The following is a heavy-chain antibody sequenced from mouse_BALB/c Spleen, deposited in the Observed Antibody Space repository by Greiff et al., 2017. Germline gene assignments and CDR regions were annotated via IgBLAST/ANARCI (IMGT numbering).Heavy chain of an antibody. V-gene: IGHV5-6*02. D-gene: IGHD1-1*01. Sequence: EVMLVESGGDLVKPGGSLKLSCAASGFTFSSYGMSWVRQTPDKRLEWVATISSGGSYTYYPDSVKGRFTISRDNAKNTLYLQMSSLKSEDTAMYYCARRESSNYYGSSSYWYFDVWGAGTTVTVSS. CDR2: ISSGGSYT. J-gene: IGHJ1*01. CDR1: GFTFSSYG. CDR3: ARRESSNYYGSSSYWYFDV.